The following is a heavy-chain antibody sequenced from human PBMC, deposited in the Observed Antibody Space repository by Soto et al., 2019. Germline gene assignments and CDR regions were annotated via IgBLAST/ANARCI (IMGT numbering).Heavy chain of an antibody. CDR3: AKNRGIAARSIDY. Sequence: PVGSLSLSCAASGFTFSSHAMRWVRQAPGKGLEWVSAISGSGGSTYYADSVKGRFTISRDNSKNTLYLQMNSLRAEDTAVYYCAKNRGIAARSIDYWGQGTLVTVSS. J-gene: IGHJ4*02. D-gene: IGHD6-6*01. CDR2: ISGSGGST. CDR1: GFTFSSHA. V-gene: IGHV3-23*01.